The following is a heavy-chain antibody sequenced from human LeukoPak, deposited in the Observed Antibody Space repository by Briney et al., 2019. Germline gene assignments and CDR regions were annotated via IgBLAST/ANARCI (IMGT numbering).Heavy chain of an antibody. J-gene: IGHJ3*01. Sequence: GGSLRLSCAASGFSFSSYTMAWVRQGPGKGLEWVSSISSGSSSIYYADSLKGRFTISRDNAKNSLYLQMNSLEAEDTAVYYCARDNAFDFWGQGTVVTVSS. CDR1: GFSFSSYT. CDR2: ISSGSSSI. CDR3: ARDNAFDF. V-gene: IGHV3-21*01.